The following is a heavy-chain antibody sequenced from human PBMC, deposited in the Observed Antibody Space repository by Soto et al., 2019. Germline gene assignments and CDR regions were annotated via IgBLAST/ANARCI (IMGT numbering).Heavy chain of an antibody. CDR1: GFSVTTNGVG. V-gene: IGHV2-5*02. Sequence: QITLKESGPTLVKPTQTLTLTCTVSGFSVTTNGVGVGWFRQPPGKALEWLALIYRDDDKRYRPSLKSRVTKTKDKTKNQVVLTMNNMDPVDTATYYCAHTVAGGAYGETFKYWGQGTLVTVSS. J-gene: IGHJ4*02. CDR2: IYRDDDK. D-gene: IGHD1-26*01. CDR3: AHTVAGGAYGETFKY.